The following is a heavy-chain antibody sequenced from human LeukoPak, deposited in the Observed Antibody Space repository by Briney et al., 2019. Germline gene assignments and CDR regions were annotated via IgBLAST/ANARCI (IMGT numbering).Heavy chain of an antibody. Sequence: SVEVSCKASGYTFTSYAIHWVRQAPGQGLEWMGGIIPIFGTANYAQKFQGRVTITADESTSTAYMELSSLRSEDTAVYYCARDNHYGSGTNWGQGTLVTVSS. CDR1: GYTFTSYA. CDR2: IIPIFGTA. CDR3: ARDNHYGSGTN. V-gene: IGHV1-69*13. D-gene: IGHD3-10*01. J-gene: IGHJ4*02.